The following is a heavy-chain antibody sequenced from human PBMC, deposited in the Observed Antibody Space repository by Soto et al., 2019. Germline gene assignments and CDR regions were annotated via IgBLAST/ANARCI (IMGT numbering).Heavy chain of an antibody. CDR1: GFIFGNFG. V-gene: IGHV3-33*01. J-gene: IGHJ4*02. Sequence: PGGSLRLSCVASGFIFGNFGTHWVRQTPGKGLECVAIIWYDGSNEYYPDSVRGRFTVSRDNSKNTLYLQMNSLRAEDTAVYYCGRCFDGGYVIDSWGQGTLVTVSS. CDR3: GRCFDGGYVIDS. CDR2: IWYDGSNE. D-gene: IGHD5-12*01.